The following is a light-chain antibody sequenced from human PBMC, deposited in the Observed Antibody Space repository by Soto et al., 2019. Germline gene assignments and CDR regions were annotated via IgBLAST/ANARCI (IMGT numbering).Light chain of an antibody. CDR3: QHYKTYTYT. V-gene: IGKV1-5*03. Sequence: DIQMTQSPSTLSASVGDRVTITCRASQSIDRWLAWYQQKPGKAPKLLIYRASSLESGVPSRFSGSGSGPEFTLTISSLQPDDFTTYYCQHYKTYTYTFAQGTKLEIK. CDR2: RAS. CDR1: QSIDRW. J-gene: IGKJ2*01.